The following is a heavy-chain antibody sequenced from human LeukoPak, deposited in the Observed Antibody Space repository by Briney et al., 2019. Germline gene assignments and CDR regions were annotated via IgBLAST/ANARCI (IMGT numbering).Heavy chain of an antibody. Sequence: GGSLRLSCAASGFTFITYWMHWVRQAPGKGLVWVSSINSDGSTTTYADSVKGRFTISRDNAKNMVYLQMSSLRAEDTAVYFCATTGNFYDKDVWGKGTTVTVSS. J-gene: IGHJ6*03. CDR3: ATTGNFYDKDV. CDR1: GFTFITYW. D-gene: IGHD1-1*01. V-gene: IGHV3-74*01. CDR2: INSDGSTT.